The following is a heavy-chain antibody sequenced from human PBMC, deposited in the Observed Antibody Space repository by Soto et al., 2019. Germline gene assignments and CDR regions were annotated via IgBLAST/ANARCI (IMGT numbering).Heavy chain of an antibody. D-gene: IGHD6-19*01. V-gene: IGHV3-23*01. J-gene: IGHJ3*02. CDR2: ISGSGGST. CDR1: GFTFSSYA. CDR3: AKDRDSSGWYIGGNAFDI. Sequence: PGGSLRLSCAASGFTFSSYAMSWVRQAPGKGLEWVSAISGSGGSTYYADSVKGRFTISRDNSKNTLYLQMNSLRAEDTAVYYCAKDRDSSGWYIGGNAFDIWDQGTMVTVSS.